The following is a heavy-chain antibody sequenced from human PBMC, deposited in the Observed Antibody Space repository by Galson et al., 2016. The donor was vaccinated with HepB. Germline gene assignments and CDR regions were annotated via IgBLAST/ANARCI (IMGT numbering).Heavy chain of an antibody. CDR3: ARGVWAGVISDH. J-gene: IGHJ4*02. CDR1: GFPLSTSGMC. D-gene: IGHD3-10*01. CDR2: IDWDDEK. Sequence: PALVKPTQTLTLTCTVSGFPLSTSGMCVSWIRRPPGKALEWLALIDWDDEKYYSTSLKIRLTISKDPSKNQVVLRMTNVDPVDTATYYCARGVWAGVISDHRGQGTLVTVSS. V-gene: IGHV2-70*01.